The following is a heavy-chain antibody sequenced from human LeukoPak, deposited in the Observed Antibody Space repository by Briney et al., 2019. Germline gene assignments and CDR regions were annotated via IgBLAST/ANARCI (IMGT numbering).Heavy chain of an antibody. V-gene: IGHV3-23*01. Sequence: KPGGSPRLSCAASGFTFSAFAMTWVRQAPGKGLEWVSTIRSTGASTHYADSVKGRFTISRDNSKNTLYLQMNILTAKDTAVYYCAKGALYGSGSYYSAFDIWGQGTMVTVSS. J-gene: IGHJ3*02. CDR1: GFTFSAFA. D-gene: IGHD3-10*01. CDR2: IRSTGAST. CDR3: AKGALYGSGSYYSAFDI.